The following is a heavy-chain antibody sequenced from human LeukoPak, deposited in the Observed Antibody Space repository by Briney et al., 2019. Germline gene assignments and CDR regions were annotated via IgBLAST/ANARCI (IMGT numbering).Heavy chain of an antibody. J-gene: IGHJ4*02. CDR2: IYYSGST. V-gene: IGHV4-39*01. CDR3: ARHGFRGYYDSSGSDY. D-gene: IGHD3-22*01. CDR1: GGSISSSSYY. Sequence: SETLSLTCTVSGGSISSSSYYWGWIRQPPGEGLEWIGSIYYSGSTYYNPSLKSRVTISVDTSKNQFSLKLSSVTAADTAVYYCARHGFRGYYDSSGSDYWGQGTLVTVSS.